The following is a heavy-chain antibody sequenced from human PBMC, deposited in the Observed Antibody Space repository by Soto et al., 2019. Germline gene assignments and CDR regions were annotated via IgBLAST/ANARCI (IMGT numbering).Heavy chain of an antibody. D-gene: IGHD3-10*01. CDR2: IYYTGST. J-gene: IGHJ4*02. CDR3: ARQRGNYFDY. CDR1: GGSITSSSHF. Sequence: SETLSLTCSASGGSITSSSHFWSWIRQPPGKGLEWIGYIYYTGSTNYNPSLKSRVTMSVDTSKKQFSLKLTSVTAADTAVYYCARQRGNYFDYWGQGSLVTSPQ. V-gene: IGHV4-61*01.